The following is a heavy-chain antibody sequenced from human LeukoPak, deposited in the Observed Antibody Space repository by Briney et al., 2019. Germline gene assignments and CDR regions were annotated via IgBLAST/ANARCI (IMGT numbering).Heavy chain of an antibody. V-gene: IGHV4-34*01. CDR1: GGSFSGYY. D-gene: IGHD6-13*01. Sequence: SETLSLTCAVYGGSFSGYYWSWIRQPPGKGLEWIGEINHSGSTNYNPSLKSRVTISVDTSKNQFSLKLSSVTAADTAVYYCARVLQYSSSWYTEGSYYYYMDVWGRGTTVTVSS. CDR3: ARVLQYSSSWYTEGSYYYYMDV. J-gene: IGHJ6*03. CDR2: INHSGST.